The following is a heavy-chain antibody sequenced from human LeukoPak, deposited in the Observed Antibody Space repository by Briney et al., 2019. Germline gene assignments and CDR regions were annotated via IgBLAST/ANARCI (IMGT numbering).Heavy chain of an antibody. V-gene: IGHV4-4*07. J-gene: IGHJ4*02. D-gene: IGHD6-13*01. CDR2: IYTSGST. CDR1: GGSISSYY. CDR3: ARERVIIAAAGTFDY. Sequence: SETLSLTCTVSGGSISSYYWSWIRQPAGKGLEWTGRIYTSGSTNYNPSLKSRVTMSVDTSKNQFSLKLSSVTAADTAVYYCARERVIIAAAGTFDYWGQGTLVTVSS.